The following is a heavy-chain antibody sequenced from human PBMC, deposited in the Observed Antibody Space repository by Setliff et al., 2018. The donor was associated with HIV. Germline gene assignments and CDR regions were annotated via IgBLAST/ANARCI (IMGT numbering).Heavy chain of an antibody. D-gene: IGHD6-13*01. J-gene: IGHJ6*03. Sequence: SETLSLTCTVSGGSISSSSYYWGWIRQPPGKGLEWIGTIYYSGNTYYNPSLKSRVTVSVDTSKNQFSLKLSSVTAADTAVYYCARGARLLAGYSDRWDYYYMGVWGKGTTVTVSS. CDR2: IYYSGNT. CDR1: GGSISSSSYY. CDR3: ARGARLLAGYSDRWDYYYMGV. V-gene: IGHV4-39*01.